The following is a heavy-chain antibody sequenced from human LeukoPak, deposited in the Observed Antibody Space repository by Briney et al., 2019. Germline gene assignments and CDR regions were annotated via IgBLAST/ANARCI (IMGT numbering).Heavy chain of an antibody. CDR3: ARDGPLRYYGSGSYYSHSFDY. Sequence: GGSLRLSCAASGFTFSSYEMNWVRQAPGKGLEWVSYISSSGSTTYYADSVKGRFTISRDNAKNSLYLQMNSLRAEDTAVYYCARDGPLRYYGSGSYYSHSFDYWGRGTLVTVSS. CDR2: ISSSGSTT. CDR1: GFTFSSYE. J-gene: IGHJ4*02. V-gene: IGHV3-48*03. D-gene: IGHD3-10*01.